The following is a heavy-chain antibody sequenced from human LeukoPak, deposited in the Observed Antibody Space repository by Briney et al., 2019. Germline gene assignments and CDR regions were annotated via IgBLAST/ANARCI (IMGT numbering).Heavy chain of an antibody. V-gene: IGHV3-15*01. Sequence: GGSLRLSCAASGFTFSSYSMNWVRQAPGKGLEWVGRIKSKTDGGTTDYAAPVKGRFTISRDDSKNTLYLQMNSLKTEDTAVYYCTTDHEQLVRYYYYYMDVWGKGTTVTVSS. D-gene: IGHD6-6*01. CDR3: TTDHEQLVRYYYYYMDV. J-gene: IGHJ6*03. CDR1: GFTFSSYS. CDR2: IKSKTDGGTT.